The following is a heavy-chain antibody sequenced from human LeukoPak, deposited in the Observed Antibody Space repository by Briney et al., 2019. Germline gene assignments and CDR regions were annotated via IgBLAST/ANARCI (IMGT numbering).Heavy chain of an antibody. CDR2: IYTSGST. D-gene: IGHD2-15*01. CDR1: GGSISSGSYY. Sequence: SETLSLTCTVSGGSISSGSYYWSWIRQPAGKGLEWIGRIYTSGSTNYNPSLKSRVTISVDTSKNQFSLKLSSVTAADTAVYYCARADVVVVAAAIDYWGQGTLVTVSS. CDR3: ARADVVVVAAAIDY. J-gene: IGHJ4*02. V-gene: IGHV4-61*02.